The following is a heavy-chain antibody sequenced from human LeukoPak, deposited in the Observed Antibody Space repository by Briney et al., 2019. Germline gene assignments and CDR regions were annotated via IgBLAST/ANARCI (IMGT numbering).Heavy chain of an antibody. CDR3: ARDLSRVAGTLDY. CDR1: GGSINSGDYY. Sequence: SQTLSLTCTVSGGSINSGDYYWSWIRQPPGKGLEWIGYIYYSGSTYYNPSLKSRVTISVDTSKNQFSLKLSSVTAADTAVYYCARDLSRVAGTLDYWGQGTLVTVSS. CDR2: IYYSGST. J-gene: IGHJ4*02. V-gene: IGHV4-30-4*08. D-gene: IGHD6-19*01.